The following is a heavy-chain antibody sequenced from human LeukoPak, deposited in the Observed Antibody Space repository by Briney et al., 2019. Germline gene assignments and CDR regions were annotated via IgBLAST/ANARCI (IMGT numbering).Heavy chain of an antibody. J-gene: IGHJ5*02. V-gene: IGHV3-48*01. D-gene: IGHD2-2*01. CDR3: ASYQYCSYISCYHP. CDR1: GFTFGSYS. Sequence: GGSLRLSCAASGFTFGSYSMNWVRQAPGKGLEWVSYISSSSSNIYYADSVKGRFTISRDNAKNSLYLQMNSLRGEDTAVYYCASYQYCSYISCYHPWGQGTLVTVSS. CDR2: ISSSSSNI.